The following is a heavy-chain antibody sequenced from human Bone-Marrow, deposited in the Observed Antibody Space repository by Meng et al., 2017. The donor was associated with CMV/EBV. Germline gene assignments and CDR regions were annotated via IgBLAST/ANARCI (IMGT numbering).Heavy chain of an antibody. V-gene: IGHV1-69*04. CDR1: GGTFSSYT. CDR2: IIPILGIA. D-gene: IGHD3-22*01. J-gene: IGHJ3*02. Sequence: SVKVSCRASGGTFSSYTISWVRQAPGQGLEWMGRIIPILGIANYAQKFQGRVTITADKSTSTAYMELSSLRSEDTAVYYCARDRRDDYDIGYAFDIWGQGTMVTVSS. CDR3: ARDRRDDYDIGYAFDI.